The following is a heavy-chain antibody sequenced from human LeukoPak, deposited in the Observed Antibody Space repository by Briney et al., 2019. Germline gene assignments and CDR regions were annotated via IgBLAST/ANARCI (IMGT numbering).Heavy chain of an antibody. J-gene: IGHJ4*02. CDR1: GGTFSSYA. Sequence: ASVKVSCKASGGTFSSYAISWVRQAPGQGLEWMGGIIPIFGTANYAQKFQGRVTITADESTSTAYMELSGLRSEDTAVYYCARGMVRGVIPNPLGYWGQGTLVTVSS. CDR2: IIPIFGTA. D-gene: IGHD3-10*01. V-gene: IGHV1-69*13. CDR3: ARGMVRGVIPNPLGY.